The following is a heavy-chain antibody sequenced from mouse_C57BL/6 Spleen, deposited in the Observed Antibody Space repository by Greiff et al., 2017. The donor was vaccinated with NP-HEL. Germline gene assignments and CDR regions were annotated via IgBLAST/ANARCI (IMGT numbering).Heavy chain of an antibody. J-gene: IGHJ4*01. CDR3: ARRVIIYAMDY. Sequence: QVQLKQPGAELVKPGASVKMSCKASGYTFTSYWITWVKQRPGHGLEWIGDIYPGSGSTNYNEKFKSKATLTVDTSSSTAYMQLSSLTSEDSAVYYCARRVIIYAMDYWGQGTSVTVSS. D-gene: IGHD1-1*01. CDR1: GYTFTSYW. CDR2: IYPGSGST. V-gene: IGHV1-55*01.